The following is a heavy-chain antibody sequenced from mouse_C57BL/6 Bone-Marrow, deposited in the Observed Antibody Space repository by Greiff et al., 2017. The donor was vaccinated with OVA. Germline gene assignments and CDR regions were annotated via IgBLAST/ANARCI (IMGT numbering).Heavy chain of an antibody. CDR3: AREFYYGYHEAPYWDFDV. D-gene: IGHD2-2*01. V-gene: IGHV1-82*01. J-gene: IGHJ1*03. Sequence: VQLQQSGPELVKPGASVKISCKASGYAFSSSWMNWVKQRPGKGLEWIGQIYPGDGDTNYNGKFKGKATLTADKSSSTAYMQLSSLTSEDSAVYFCAREFYYGYHEAPYWDFDVWGTGTTVTVSS. CDR1: GYAFSSSW. CDR2: IYPGDGDT.